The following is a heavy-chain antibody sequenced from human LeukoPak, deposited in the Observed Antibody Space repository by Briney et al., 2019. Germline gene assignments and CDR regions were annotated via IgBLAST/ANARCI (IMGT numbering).Heavy chain of an antibody. CDR2: INPNSGGT. CDR3: AYLFTAGLDY. CDR1: GGTFSSYA. J-gene: IGHJ4*02. Sequence: GASVKVSCKASGGTFSSYAISWVRQAPGQGLEWMGWINPNSGGTNYAQKFQGRVTMTRDTSISTAYMELSRLRSDDTAVYYCAYLFTAGLDYWGQGTLVTVSS. D-gene: IGHD2-21*01. V-gene: IGHV1-2*02.